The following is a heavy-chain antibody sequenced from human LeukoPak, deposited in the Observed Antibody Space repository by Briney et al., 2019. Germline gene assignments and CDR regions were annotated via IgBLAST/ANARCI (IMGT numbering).Heavy chain of an antibody. V-gene: IGHV1-8*03. CDR2: INPNSGNR. D-gene: IGHD2-15*01. CDR3: ARDSGDLGGWFDP. J-gene: IGHJ5*02. Sequence: ASVKVSCKASGYTFTTLDINWVRQATGQGLEWMGWINPNSGNRGYAQKFQGRVTITRDTSISTAYMELSSLRSDDTAVYYCARDSGDLGGWFDPWGQGTLVTVSS. CDR1: GYTFTTLD.